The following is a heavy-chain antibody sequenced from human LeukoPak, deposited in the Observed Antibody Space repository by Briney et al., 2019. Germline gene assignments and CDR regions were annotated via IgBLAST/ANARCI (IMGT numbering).Heavy chain of an antibody. CDR3: AKDGGEELEPGYWFDP. V-gene: IGHV3-30*02. Sequence: PGGSLRLSCAASGFTFSSYGMHWVRQAPGKGLEWVAFIRYDGSNKYYADSVKGRFTISRDNPKNTLYLQMNSLRAEDTAVYYCAKDGGEELEPGYWFDPWGQGTLVTVSS. CDR2: IRYDGSNK. D-gene: IGHD1-1*01. J-gene: IGHJ5*02. CDR1: GFTFSSYG.